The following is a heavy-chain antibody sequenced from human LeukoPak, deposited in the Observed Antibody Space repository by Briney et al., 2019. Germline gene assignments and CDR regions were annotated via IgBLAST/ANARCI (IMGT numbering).Heavy chain of an antibody. Sequence: SETLSLTCTVSGGSISGYYWSWIRQPPGKGLEWIGEINHSGSTNYNPSLKSRVTISVDTSKNQFSLKLSSVTAADTAVYYRARGGRRAVAGTGIDYWGQGTLVTVSS. D-gene: IGHD6-19*01. CDR3: ARGGRRAVAGTGIDY. CDR2: INHSGST. CDR1: GGSISGYY. V-gene: IGHV4-34*01. J-gene: IGHJ4*02.